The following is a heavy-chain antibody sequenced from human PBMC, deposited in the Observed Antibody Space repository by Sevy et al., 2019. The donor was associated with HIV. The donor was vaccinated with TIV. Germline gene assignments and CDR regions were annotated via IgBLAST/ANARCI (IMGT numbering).Heavy chain of an antibody. J-gene: IGHJ4*02. CDR2: IWHDGNSE. CDR3: ASEAGYGSDSRPFDY. Sequence: GGSLRLSCVASDFSFSSNVMHWVRQAPGKGLEWVAVIWHDGNSEYYADSVKGRFTISRDNSKNTLYLKMNSLRGEDTAVYYCASEAGYGSDSRPFDYWGQGTLVTVSS. D-gene: IGHD2-21*02. CDR1: DFSFSSNV. V-gene: IGHV3-33*08.